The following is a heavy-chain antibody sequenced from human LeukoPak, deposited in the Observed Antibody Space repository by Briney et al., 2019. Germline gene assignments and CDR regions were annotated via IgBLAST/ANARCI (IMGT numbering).Heavy chain of an antibody. D-gene: IGHD5-18*01. J-gene: IGHJ4*02. CDR1: GGSISSYY. V-gene: IGHV4-59*08. CDR3: ARHHSGYSYASFDY. Sequence: SETLSLTCTVSGGSISSYYWSWIRQPPGKGLEWIGYIYYSGSTNYNPSLKSRVTISVDTSKNQFSLKLSSVTAADTAVYYCARHHSGYSYASFDYWGQGTLVTVSS. CDR2: IYYSGST.